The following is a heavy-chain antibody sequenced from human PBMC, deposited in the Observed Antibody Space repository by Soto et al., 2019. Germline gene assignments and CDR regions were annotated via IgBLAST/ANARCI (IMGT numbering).Heavy chain of an antibody. Sequence: QVQMVQSGAEVKKPGASVKVSYRASGYSFTSYDVNWVRQATGQGLEWMGWMNPNSANTAFAEKFQGRVTMTRDTPISTAYMELSGLTSEDTAVYYCARYPYTSYCSDGSCSYDAFDIWGQGTVVTVSS. V-gene: IGHV1-8*01. CDR1: GYSFTSYD. CDR2: MNPNSANT. CDR3: ARYPYTSYCSDGSCSYDAFDI. D-gene: IGHD2-15*01. J-gene: IGHJ3*02.